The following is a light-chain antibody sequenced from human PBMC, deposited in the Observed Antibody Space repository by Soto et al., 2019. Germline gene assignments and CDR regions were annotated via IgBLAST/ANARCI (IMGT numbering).Light chain of an antibody. V-gene: IGKV3-20*01. Sequence: EIVLTQSPGTLSLSSGERATLSCRASQSVRSNYLAWYQQKPGQAPRLLIYGASSRATGIPDRFGGSGSGTDFTLTISRLEPEDFALYYCQQYASSQLTFGGGTKVEIK. CDR2: GAS. CDR1: QSVRSNY. CDR3: QQYASSQLT. J-gene: IGKJ4*01.